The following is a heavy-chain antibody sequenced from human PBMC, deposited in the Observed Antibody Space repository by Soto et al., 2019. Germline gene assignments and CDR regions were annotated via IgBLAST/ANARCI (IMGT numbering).Heavy chain of an antibody. CDR2: INHSGST. V-gene: IGHV4-34*01. CDR1: GGSFSGYY. CDR3: AGEDSWFNY. Sequence: PSETLSLTCAVYGGSFSGYYWSWIRQPPGKGLEWIGEINHSGSTNYNPSLKSRVTISVDTSKNQFSLKLSSVTAADTAVYYCAGEDSWFNYWGQGTLVTVSS. J-gene: IGHJ5*01.